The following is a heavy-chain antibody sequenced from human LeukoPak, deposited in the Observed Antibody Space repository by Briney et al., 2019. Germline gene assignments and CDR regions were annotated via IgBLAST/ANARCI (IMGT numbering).Heavy chain of an antibody. D-gene: IGHD3-10*01. CDR3: ARELGVRGVRRGLLQF. J-gene: IGHJ4*02. CDR1: GGTFSSYA. CDR2: IIPIFGTA. V-gene: IGHV1-69*06. Sequence: GASVKVSCKASGGTFSSYAISWVRQAPGQGLEWMGGIIPIFGTANYAQKFQGRVTITADKSTSTAYMELSSLRSEDTAVYYCARELGVRGVRRGLLQFWGQGTLVTVSS.